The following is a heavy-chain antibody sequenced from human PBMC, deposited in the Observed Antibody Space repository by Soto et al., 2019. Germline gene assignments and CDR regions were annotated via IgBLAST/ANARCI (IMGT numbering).Heavy chain of an antibody. V-gene: IGHV3-53*04. CDR3: ARGGYSSGWYHGAFDV. D-gene: IGHD6-19*01. CDR1: GFSVNANY. Sequence: EVQLEESGGDLVQPGGSLSLSCAASGFSVNANYMTWVRQAPGKGLEWVSIIYNSGSTFYADSVKGRFTISRLTSKNTLFLQMNNLRPEDTAVYYCARGGYSSGWYHGAFDVWGQGTMVTVSS. J-gene: IGHJ3*01. CDR2: IYNSGST.